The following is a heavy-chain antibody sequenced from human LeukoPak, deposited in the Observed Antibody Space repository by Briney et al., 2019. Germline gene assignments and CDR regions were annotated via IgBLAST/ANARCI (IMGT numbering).Heavy chain of an antibody. J-gene: IGHJ4*02. V-gene: IGHV1-18*04. CDR2: ISTFNGNT. Sequence: ASVKVSCKASGYTFSSHGISWVRQAPGQGLEWMGWISTFNGNTSYVRKLQGRVTMTTDTSTSTAYMELRSLRSDDTTIYYCARVGCSGGSCYFLHPYWGQGTLVTVSS. D-gene: IGHD2-15*01. CDR1: GYTFSSHG. CDR3: ARVGCSGGSCYFLHPY.